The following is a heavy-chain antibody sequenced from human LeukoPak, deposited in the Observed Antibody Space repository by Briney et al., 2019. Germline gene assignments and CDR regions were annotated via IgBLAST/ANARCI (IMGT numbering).Heavy chain of an antibody. CDR3: ARDSFRFLEWTNAIDY. J-gene: IGHJ4*02. CDR2: ISSIGSTI. V-gene: IGHV3-48*03. CDR1: GFTFSNYE. Sequence: PGGSLRLSCAASGFTFSNYEMNGVRQARGKGVEGVSYISSIGSTIYYTDSVKGRFTISRDNAKNSLYLQMNSLRAEDTAVYYCARDSFRFLEWTNAIDYWGQGTLVTVSS. D-gene: IGHD3-3*01.